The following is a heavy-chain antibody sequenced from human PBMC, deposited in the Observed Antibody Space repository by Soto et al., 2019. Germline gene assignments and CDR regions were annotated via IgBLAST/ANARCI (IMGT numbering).Heavy chain of an antibody. Sequence: SETLSLTCAVSSGSIRSSNWWSWVRQSPGKGLEWIGEIFHNGNTYYNPSLNSRVTISVDTSKNQFSLNLRSVTAADTAVYYCARRTWGMDVWGQGTTVPVSS. CDR1: SGSIRSSNW. CDR3: ARRTWGMDV. CDR2: IFHNGNT. D-gene: IGHD2-8*01. V-gene: IGHV4-4*02. J-gene: IGHJ6*02.